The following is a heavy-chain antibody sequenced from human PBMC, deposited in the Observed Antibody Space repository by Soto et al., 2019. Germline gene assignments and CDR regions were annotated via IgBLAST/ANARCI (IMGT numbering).Heavy chain of an antibody. Sequence: QVQLVESGGGVVQPGRSLRLSCAASGFTFSSYGMHWVRQAPGKGLEWVAVIWYDGSNKYYADSVKGRFTISRDNSKNTLYLQMNSLRADDTAVYYCARDGYCSGGSCYSVPVFVYWGQGTLVTVSS. J-gene: IGHJ4*02. CDR1: GFTFSSYG. D-gene: IGHD2-15*01. V-gene: IGHV3-33*01. CDR3: ARDGYCSGGSCYSVPVFVY. CDR2: IWYDGSNK.